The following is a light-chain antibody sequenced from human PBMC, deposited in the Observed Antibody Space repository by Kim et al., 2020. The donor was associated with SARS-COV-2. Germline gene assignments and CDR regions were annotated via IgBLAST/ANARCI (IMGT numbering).Light chain of an antibody. V-gene: IGKV1-5*03. CDR1: RSITGW. Sequence: IQMTQSPSTLSASVGDRVTITCRASRSITGWVAWYQQKPGRAPKLLICEASTLQSGVPSRFSGSGSGTEFTLTISSLQPDDFATYYCQQYDTSWTFGQGTKVDIK. J-gene: IGKJ1*01. CDR3: QQYDTSWT. CDR2: EAS.